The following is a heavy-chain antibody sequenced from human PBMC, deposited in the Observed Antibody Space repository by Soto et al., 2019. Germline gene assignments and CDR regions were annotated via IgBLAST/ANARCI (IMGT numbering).Heavy chain of an antibody. Sequence: QVHLVESGGGVVQPARSLRLSCAASGFNFSDSGMHWVRQAPGKGLEWVAVIWSDGSDEDYADSVKGRFSISRDNSERKLYLQINSLGAGDTAVYYCVRSNRFASSCGWGGGFDFWGQGTLVTVSA. D-gene: IGHD6-6*01. J-gene: IGHJ4*02. V-gene: IGHV3-33*03. CDR2: IWSDGSDE. CDR3: VRSNRFASSCGWGGGFDF. CDR1: GFNFSDSG.